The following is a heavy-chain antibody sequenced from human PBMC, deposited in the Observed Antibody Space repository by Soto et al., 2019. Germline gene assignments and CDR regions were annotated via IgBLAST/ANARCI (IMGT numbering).Heavy chain of an antibody. CDR3: ARSSGYYYDAFDI. V-gene: IGHV4-39*01. J-gene: IGHJ3*02. Sequence: QLQLQESGPGLVKPSETLSLTCTVSGGSISSSSYYWGWIRQPPGKGLEWIGSIYYSGSTYYNPSLKRRVXXSXDXXKNRFSLKLSSVTAADTAVYYCARSSGYYYDAFDIWGQGTMVTVSS. D-gene: IGHD3-22*01. CDR1: GGSISSSSYY. CDR2: IYYSGST.